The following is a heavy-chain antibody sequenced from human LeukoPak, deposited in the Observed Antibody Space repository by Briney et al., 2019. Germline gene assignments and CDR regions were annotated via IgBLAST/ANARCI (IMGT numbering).Heavy chain of an antibody. CDR2: ISYDGSNK. D-gene: IGHD2-15*01. Sequence: GGSLRLSCAASGFTFSSYAMHWVRQAPGKGLEWVAVISYDGSNKYYADSVKGRFTISRDNSKNTLYLQMNSLRAEDTAVYYCARDGLGYCSGGSCGPLDYWGQGTLVTVSS. CDR1: GFTFSSYA. CDR3: ARDGLGYCSGGSCGPLDY. J-gene: IGHJ4*02. V-gene: IGHV3-30-3*01.